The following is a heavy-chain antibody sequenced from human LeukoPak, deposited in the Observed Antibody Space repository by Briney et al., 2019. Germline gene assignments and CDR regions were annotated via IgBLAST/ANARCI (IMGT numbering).Heavy chain of an antibody. CDR1: GGSISSSSYY. J-gene: IGHJ6*03. D-gene: IGHD4-11*01. Sequence: SETLSLTCTVSGGSISSSSYYWGWIRQPPGKGLEWIVSIYYSGSTYYNPSLKSRVTISVDTSKNQFSLKLSSVTAADTAVYYCASMTTVSNYYYYYMDVWGKGTTVTVSS. CDR3: ASMTTVSNYYYYYMDV. CDR2: IYYSGST. V-gene: IGHV4-39*01.